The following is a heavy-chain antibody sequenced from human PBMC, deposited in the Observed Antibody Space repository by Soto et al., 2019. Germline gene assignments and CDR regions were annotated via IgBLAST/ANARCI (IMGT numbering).Heavy chain of an antibody. CDR1: GGTFSSYA. CDR2: IIPIFGTA. Sequence: GASVKVSCKASGGTFSSYAISWVRQAPGQGLEWMGGIIPIFGTANYAQKFQGRVTITADESTSTAYMELSSLRSEDTAVYYCARGPYDYVWGSYRGHFDYWGQGTLVTVSS. J-gene: IGHJ4*02. D-gene: IGHD3-16*02. CDR3: ARGPYDYVWGSYRGHFDY. V-gene: IGHV1-69*13.